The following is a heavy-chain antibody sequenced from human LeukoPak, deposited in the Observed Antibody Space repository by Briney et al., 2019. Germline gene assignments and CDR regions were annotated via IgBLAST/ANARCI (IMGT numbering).Heavy chain of an antibody. CDR1: GFTFRDYD. D-gene: IGHD3-10*01. CDR2: ISSSDRTI. CDR3: ARALTYGSGSSFDY. V-gene: IGHV3-11*01. Sequence: GGSLRLSCAASGFTFRDYDMTWIRQAPGKGLEWVSYISSSDRTIYNAESVKGRFTISRDNAKNSLYLQMNSLRAEDTAVYYCARALTYGSGSSFDYWGQGTLVTVSS. J-gene: IGHJ4*02.